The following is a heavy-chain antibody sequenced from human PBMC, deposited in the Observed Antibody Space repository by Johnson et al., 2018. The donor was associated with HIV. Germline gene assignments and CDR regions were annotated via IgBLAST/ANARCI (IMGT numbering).Heavy chain of an antibody. Sequence: QVQLVESGGGVVQPGGSLRLSCAASGFTFSSYGMHWVRQAPGKGLEWVAFIRYDGSNKYYADSVKGRFTISRDNSKNTLYLQMNSLRAEDTAVYYCARDQLSSGLTGQTDAFDIWGQGTMVTVSS. D-gene: IGHD6-19*01. V-gene: IGHV3-30*02. J-gene: IGHJ3*02. CDR2: IRYDGSNK. CDR1: GFTFSSYG. CDR3: ARDQLSSGLTGQTDAFDI.